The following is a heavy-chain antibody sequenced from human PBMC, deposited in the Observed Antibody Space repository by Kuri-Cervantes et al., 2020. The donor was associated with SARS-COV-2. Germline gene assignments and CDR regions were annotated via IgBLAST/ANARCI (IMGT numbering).Heavy chain of an antibody. D-gene: IGHD7-27*01. CDR1: GFTFSSYW. Sequence: GESLKISCAASGFTFSSYWMSWVRQAPGKGLEWEANIKQDGSEKYYVDSVKGRFTISRDNAKNSLYLQMNSLRAEDTAVYYCARESGVDWGSDAFDVWGQGTMVTVSS. J-gene: IGHJ3*01. V-gene: IGHV3-7*01. CDR2: IKQDGSEK. CDR3: ARESGVDWGSDAFDV.